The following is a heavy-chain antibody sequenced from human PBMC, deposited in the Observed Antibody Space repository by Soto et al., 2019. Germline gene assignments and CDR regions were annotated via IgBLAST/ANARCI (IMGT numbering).Heavy chain of an antibody. D-gene: IGHD1-26*01. CDR2: ISWNSGSI. J-gene: IGHJ3*02. Sequence: EVQLVESGGGLVQPGRSLRLSCAASGFTFDDYAMHWVRQAPGKGLEWVSGISWNSGSIGYADSVKGRFTISRDNAKNSLYLQMNSLRAEDTALYYCANDMSSWDGAFDIWGQGTMVTVSS. CDR1: GFTFDDYA. CDR3: ANDMSSWDGAFDI. V-gene: IGHV3-9*01.